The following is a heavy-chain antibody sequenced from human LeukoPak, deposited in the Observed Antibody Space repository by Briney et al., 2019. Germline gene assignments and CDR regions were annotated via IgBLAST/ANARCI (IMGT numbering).Heavy chain of an antibody. J-gene: IGHJ3*02. D-gene: IGHD4-17*01. CDR3: ARATTVTGTNAFDI. CDR2: ISSSGSTI. CDR1: GFTFSVYY. V-gene: IGHV3-11*04. Sequence: GGSLRLSCAASGFTFSVYYMSWIRQAPGKGLEWVSYISSSGSTIYYADSVKGRFTISRDNAKNSLYLQMNSLRAEDTAVYYCARATTVTGTNAFDIWGQGTMVTVSS.